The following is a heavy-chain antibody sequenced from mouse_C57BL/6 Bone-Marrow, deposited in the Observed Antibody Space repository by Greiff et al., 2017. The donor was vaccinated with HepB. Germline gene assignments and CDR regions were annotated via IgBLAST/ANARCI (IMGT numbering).Heavy chain of an antibody. D-gene: IGHD2-2*01. CDR2: IDPSDSYT. Sequence: PEVQLQQPGVKLSCKASGYTFTSYWMQWVKQRPGQGLEWIGEIDPSDSYTNYNQKFKGKATLTVDTSSSTAYMQLSSLTSEDSAVYYCARWGGLRRNYYAMDYWGQGTSVTVSS. CDR3: ARWGGLRRNYYAMDY. V-gene: IGHV1-50*01. J-gene: IGHJ4*01. CDR1: GYTFTSYW.